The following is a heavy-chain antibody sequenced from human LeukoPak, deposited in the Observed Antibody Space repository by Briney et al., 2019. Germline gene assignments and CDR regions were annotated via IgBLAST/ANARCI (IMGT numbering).Heavy chain of an antibody. J-gene: IGHJ4*02. CDR2: ISSSGSTI. CDR3: ARALTGLFYYFDY. Sequence: PGGSLRLSCAASGFTFSSYEMNWVRQAPGKVLEWVSYISSSGSTIYYADSVKGRFTISRDNAKNSLYLQMNSLRAEDTAVYYCARALTGLFYYFDYWGQGTLVTVSS. V-gene: IGHV3-48*03. D-gene: IGHD3-9*01. CDR1: GFTFSSYE.